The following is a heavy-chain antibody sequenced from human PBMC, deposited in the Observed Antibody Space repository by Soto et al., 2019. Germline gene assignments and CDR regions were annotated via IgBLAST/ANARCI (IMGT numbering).Heavy chain of an antibody. V-gene: IGHV4-34*01. CDR1: GGSFSGYY. Sequence: KASETLSLTCAVYGGSFSGYYWSWIRQPPGKGLEWIGEINHSGSTNYNPSLKSRVTISVDTSKNQFSLKLSSVTAADTAVYYCARGLRNTRVRYFDWLLTPNYFDYWGQGTLVTVSS. J-gene: IGHJ4*02. CDR3: ARGLRNTRVRYFDWLLTPNYFDY. CDR2: INHSGST. D-gene: IGHD3-9*01.